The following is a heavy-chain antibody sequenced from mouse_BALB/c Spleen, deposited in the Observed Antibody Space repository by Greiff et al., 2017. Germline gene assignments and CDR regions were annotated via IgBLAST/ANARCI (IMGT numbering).Heavy chain of an antibody. CDR2: ISSGGGST. V-gene: IGHV5-12-1*01. CDR1: GFAFSSYD. Sequence: EVQRVESGGGLVKPGGSLKLSCAASGFAFSSYDMSWVRQTPEKRLEWVAYISSGGGSTYYPDTVKGRFTISRDNAKNTLYLQMSSLKSEDTAMYYCARHDGYWYFDVWGAGTTVTVSS. J-gene: IGHJ1*01. CDR3: ARHDGYWYFDV. D-gene: IGHD2-3*01.